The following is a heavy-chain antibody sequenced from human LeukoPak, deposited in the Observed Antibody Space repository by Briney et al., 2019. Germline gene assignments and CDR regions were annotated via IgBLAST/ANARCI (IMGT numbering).Heavy chain of an antibody. CDR1: GFTFSNSS. Sequence: GGSLRLSCAASGFTFSNSSMNWVRQAPGKGLEWVSAISDSGNTYHADSVKGRFTISRDSSKNTLFLQMNRLRPEDAAVYYCAKAPVTTCRGAYCYPFDYWGQGTLVTVSS. CDR3: AKAPVTTCRGAYCYPFDY. J-gene: IGHJ4*02. D-gene: IGHD2-21*01. CDR2: ISDSGNT. V-gene: IGHV3-23*01.